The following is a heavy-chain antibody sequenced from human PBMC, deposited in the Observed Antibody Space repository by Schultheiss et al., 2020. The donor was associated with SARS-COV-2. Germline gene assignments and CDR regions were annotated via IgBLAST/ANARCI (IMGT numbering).Heavy chain of an antibody. V-gene: IGHV3-33*08. CDR3: TTAVGRPGYYGMDV. J-gene: IGHJ6*02. CDR2: IWYDGSNK. CDR1: GFTFSTYA. D-gene: IGHD6-6*01. Sequence: GGSLRLSCAAPGFTFSTYALHWVRQAPGKGLEWVAVIWYDGSNKYYADSVKGRFTISRENAKNSLYLQMNSLRAEDTAVYYCTTAVGRPGYYGMDVWGQGTTVTVSS.